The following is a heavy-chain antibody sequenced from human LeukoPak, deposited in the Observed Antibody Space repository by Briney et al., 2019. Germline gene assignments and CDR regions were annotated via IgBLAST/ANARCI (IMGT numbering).Heavy chain of an antibody. V-gene: IGHV4-59*01. Sequence: SETLSLTCTVSGGSISSYYWSWIRQPPGKGLEWIGYIYYTGNTNYNPSLKSRVTISVDTSKNQFSLKLTSVTAPDTAVYFCARGYSATYGRFDPWGQGTLVTVSS. CDR1: GGSISSYY. D-gene: IGHD1-26*01. CDR3: ARGYSATYGRFDP. J-gene: IGHJ5*02. CDR2: IYYTGNT.